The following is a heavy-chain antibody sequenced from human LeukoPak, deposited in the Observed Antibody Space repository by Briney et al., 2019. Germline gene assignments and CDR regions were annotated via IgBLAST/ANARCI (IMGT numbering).Heavy chain of an antibody. CDR1: GFTFSSYG. J-gene: IGHJ4*02. Sequence: GGSLRLSCAASGFTFSSYGMHWVRQAPGKGLEWVAFIQYDGTNKYYSDSVKGRFTISRDNSKNTLYLQMNSLRAEDTAVYYCAKGRARYFDWSLDYWGQGTLVTVSS. CDR3: AKGRARYFDWSLDY. D-gene: IGHD3-9*01. V-gene: IGHV3-30*02. CDR2: IQYDGTNK.